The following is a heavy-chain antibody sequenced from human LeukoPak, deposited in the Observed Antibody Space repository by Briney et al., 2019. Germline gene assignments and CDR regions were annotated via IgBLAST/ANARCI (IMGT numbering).Heavy chain of an antibody. J-gene: IGHJ5*02. CDR3: ARVRGIAAAGRRCWFDP. D-gene: IGHD6-13*01. Sequence: PSETLSLTCAVHGGSFSGYYWSWIRQPPEKGLEWIGEINHSGSTNYNPSLKSRVTISVDTSKNQFSLKLSSVTAADTAVYYCARVRGIAAAGRRCWFDPWGQGTLVTVSS. V-gene: IGHV4-34*01. CDR2: INHSGST. CDR1: GGSFSGYY.